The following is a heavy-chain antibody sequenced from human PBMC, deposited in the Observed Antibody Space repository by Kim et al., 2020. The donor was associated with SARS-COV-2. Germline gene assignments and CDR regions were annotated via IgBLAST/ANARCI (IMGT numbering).Heavy chain of an antibody. D-gene: IGHD4-17*01. CDR3: ARDGEHYGDLLSSYYGMDV. CDR1: GYTFTSYY. V-gene: IGHV1-46*01. CDR2: INPSGGST. Sequence: SVKVSCKASGYTFTSYYMHWVRQAPGQGLEWMGIINPSGGSTSYAQKFQGRVTMTRDTSTSTVYMELSSLRSEDTAVYYCARDGEHYGDLLSSYYGMDVWGQGTTVTVSS. J-gene: IGHJ6*02.